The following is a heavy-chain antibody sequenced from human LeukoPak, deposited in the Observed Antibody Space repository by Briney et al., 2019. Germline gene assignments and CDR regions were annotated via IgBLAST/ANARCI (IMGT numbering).Heavy chain of an antibody. Sequence: GGSLRLSCAASAFTFSSYSMSWVRQAPGKGLEWVSYISSSSSTIYYADSAKGRFTISRDNAKNSLYLQMNSLRAEDTAVYYCARAFGGGAFDIWGQGTMVTVSS. V-gene: IGHV3-48*01. CDR1: AFTFSSYS. CDR3: ARAFGGGAFDI. J-gene: IGHJ3*02. CDR2: ISSSSSTI. D-gene: IGHD3-10*01.